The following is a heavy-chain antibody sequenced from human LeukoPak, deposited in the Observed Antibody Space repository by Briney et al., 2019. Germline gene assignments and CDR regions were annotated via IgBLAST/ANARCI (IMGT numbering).Heavy chain of an antibody. J-gene: IGHJ4*02. V-gene: IGHV3-74*01. CDR3: ARGGIQVSGIDEFDY. CDR2: INSDGSST. Sequence: GGSLRLSCAASGFTFSSYWMHWVRQAPGKGLVWVSRINSDGSSTSYADSVKGRFTISRDNAKNTLYLQMNSLRAEDTAVYYCARGGIQVSGIDEFDYWGQGTLVTVSS. D-gene: IGHD6-19*01. CDR1: GFTFSSYW.